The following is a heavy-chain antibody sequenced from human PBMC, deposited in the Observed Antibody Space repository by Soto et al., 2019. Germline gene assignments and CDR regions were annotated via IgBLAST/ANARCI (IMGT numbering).Heavy chain of an antibody. V-gene: IGHV3-64*01. D-gene: IGHD6-6*01. Sequence: GGSLRLSCAASVFTLRGYAMDWFRKAPGKGLEYVSGISSNGVGTYYANSVQGRFTISRDNSKNTVYLQMGSLRPEDMAVYYCARRARPDFYYMDVWGKGTTVTVSS. CDR3: ARRARPDFYYMDV. CDR1: VFTLRGYA. J-gene: IGHJ6*03. CDR2: ISSNGVGT.